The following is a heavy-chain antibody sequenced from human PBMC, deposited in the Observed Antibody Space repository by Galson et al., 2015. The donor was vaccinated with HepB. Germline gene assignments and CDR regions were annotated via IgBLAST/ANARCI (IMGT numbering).Heavy chain of an antibody. CDR1: GFTFGDYA. V-gene: IGHV3-49*03. CDR3: TRGGWRNVGAVAGTRWDY. CDR2: IRSKAYGGTT. J-gene: IGHJ4*02. D-gene: IGHD6-19*01. Sequence: SLRLSCAASGFTFGDYAMSWFRQAPGKGLEWVGFIRSKAYGGTTEYAASVKGRFTISRDDSKSIAYLQMNSLKTEDTAVYCCTRGGWRNVGAVAGTRWDYWGQGTLVTVSS.